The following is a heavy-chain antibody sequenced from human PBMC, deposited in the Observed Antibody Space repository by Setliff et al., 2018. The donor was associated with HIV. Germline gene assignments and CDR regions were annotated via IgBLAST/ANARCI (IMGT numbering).Heavy chain of an antibody. V-gene: IGHV4-39*02. D-gene: IGHD6-13*01. CDR2: VNHSGIT. J-gene: IGHJ4*02. Sequence: SETLSLTCTVSGGSISSSSYYWAWIRQTPGEGLEWLGEVNHSGITNYNPSLKSRLTITVDTSKKGFSLSLTSVTAADTAIYYCARGPFSRTWLDFWGPGALVTVSS. CDR1: GGSISSSSYY. CDR3: ARGPFSRTWLDF.